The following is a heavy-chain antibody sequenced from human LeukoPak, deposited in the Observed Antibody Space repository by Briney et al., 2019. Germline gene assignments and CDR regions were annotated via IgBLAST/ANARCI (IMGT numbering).Heavy chain of an antibody. D-gene: IGHD6-19*01. V-gene: IGHV3-21*01. Sequence: GGSLKLSCAASGFTFSSYSMNWVRQAPGKGLEWVSSISSSSSYIYYADSVKGRFTISRDNAKNSLYLQMNSLRAEDTAVYYCARGIAVAGTKDWGQGTLVTVSS. CDR2: ISSSSSYI. CDR1: GFTFSSYS. CDR3: ARGIAVAGTKD. J-gene: IGHJ4*02.